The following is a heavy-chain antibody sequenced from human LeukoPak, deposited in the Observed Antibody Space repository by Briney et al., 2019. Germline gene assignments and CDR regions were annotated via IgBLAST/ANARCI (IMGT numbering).Heavy chain of an antibody. J-gene: IGHJ6*02. V-gene: IGHV1-69*04. CDR2: IIPILGIA. Sequence: ASVKVSCKASGYTFTSYGISWVRQASGQGLEWMGRIIPILGIANYAQKFQGRVTITADKSTSTAYMELSSLRSEDTAVYYCARDRAVPPHYGDTVEYGMDVWGQGTTVTVSS. CDR1: GYTFTSYG. CDR3: ARDRAVPPHYGDTVEYGMDV. D-gene: IGHD4-17*01.